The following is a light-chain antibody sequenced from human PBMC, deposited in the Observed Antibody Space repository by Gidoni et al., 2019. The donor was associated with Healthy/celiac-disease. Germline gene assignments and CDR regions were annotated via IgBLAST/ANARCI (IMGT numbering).Light chain of an antibody. CDR3: QQRSNWPRT. V-gene: IGKV3-11*01. Sequence: EIVLTQSPATLSLSPGERATPSCRASQSVSSYLAWYQQKPGQAPRLLIYDASNSATGIPARFSGSGSGTDFTLTISSLEPEDFAVYYCQQRSNWPRTFGQGTKLEIK. CDR2: DAS. CDR1: QSVSSY. J-gene: IGKJ2*01.